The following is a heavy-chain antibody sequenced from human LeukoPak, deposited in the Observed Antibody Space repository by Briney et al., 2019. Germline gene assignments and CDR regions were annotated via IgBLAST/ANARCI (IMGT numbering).Heavy chain of an antibody. CDR2: IYHSGST. J-gene: IGHJ6*03. CDR1: GYSISSGYY. Sequence: SETLSLTXTVSGYSISSGYYWGWIRQPPGKGLEWIGSIYHSGSTYYNPSLKSRVTISVDTSKNQFSLKLSSVTAADTAVYYCARDQGRPYYYYYMDVWGKGTTVTVSS. CDR3: ARDQGRPYYYYYMDV. V-gene: IGHV4-38-2*02.